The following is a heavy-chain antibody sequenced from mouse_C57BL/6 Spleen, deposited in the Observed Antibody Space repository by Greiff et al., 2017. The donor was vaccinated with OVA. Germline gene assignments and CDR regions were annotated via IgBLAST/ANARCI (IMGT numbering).Heavy chain of an antibody. CDR3: TRGGTDY. CDR1: GYTFTDYE. CDR2: IDPETGGT. V-gene: IGHV1-15*01. J-gene: IGHJ2*01. Sequence: VQLQESGAELVRPGASVTLSCKASGYTFTDYEMHWVKQTPVHGLEWIGAIDPETGGTAYNQKFKGKAILTADKSSSTAYMELRSLTSEDSAVYYCTRGGTDYWGQGTTLTVSS. D-gene: IGHD4-1*01.